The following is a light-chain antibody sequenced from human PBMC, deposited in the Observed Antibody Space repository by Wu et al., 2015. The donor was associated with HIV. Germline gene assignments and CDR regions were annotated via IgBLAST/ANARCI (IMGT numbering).Light chain of an antibody. CDR3: QQYNSYSVT. V-gene: IGKV1-5*03. Sequence: DIQMTQSPSTLSASVGDTVTITCRASQSVSTWLAWYQQKPGKAPNVLIYRASSLESGVPSRFSGSGSGTEFTLTISSLQPDDFATYYCQQYNSYSVTFGGGTKVEIK. CDR1: QSVSTW. CDR2: RAS. J-gene: IGKJ4*01.